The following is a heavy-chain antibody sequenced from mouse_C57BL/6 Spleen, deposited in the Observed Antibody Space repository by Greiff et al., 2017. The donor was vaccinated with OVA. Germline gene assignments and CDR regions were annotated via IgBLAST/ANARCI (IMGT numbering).Heavy chain of an antibody. Sequence: VQLQQSGAELVKPGDSVKISCKASGYAFRSYWMNWVKQRPGKGLEWIGQIYTGDGDTNYNGKLKGKATLTADKSSITAYMQLSSLTSEDSAVYFCARSGGYPWYFDVWGTGTTVTVSS. J-gene: IGHJ1*03. D-gene: IGHD2-2*01. CDR1: GYAFRSYW. CDR3: ARSGGYPWYFDV. CDR2: IYTGDGDT. V-gene: IGHV1-80*01.